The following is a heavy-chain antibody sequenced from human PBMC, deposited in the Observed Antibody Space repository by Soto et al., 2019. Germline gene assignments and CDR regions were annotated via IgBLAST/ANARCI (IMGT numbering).Heavy chain of an antibody. CDR3: ARAVAVPASCDY. Sequence: QVQLVQSGAEEKKPGASVKVSCKASGYSFTSYAMHWVRQAPGQRLEWMGWINAGNGNTKYSQKFQGRVTITRDTSARTSYMELSSLRSEDTAMYYCARAVAVPASCDYWGQGTLVTVSS. V-gene: IGHV1-3*05. CDR2: INAGNGNT. CDR1: GYSFTSYA. J-gene: IGHJ4*02. D-gene: IGHD6-19*01.